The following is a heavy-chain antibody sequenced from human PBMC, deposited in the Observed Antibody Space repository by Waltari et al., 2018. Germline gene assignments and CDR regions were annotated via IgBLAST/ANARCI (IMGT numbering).Heavy chain of an antibody. J-gene: IGHJ4*02. Sequence: QLQLQQSGPGLVKPSASLSLTCAVSGDSGSNNYWWSWVRQPPGKGLEWIGQIHGSGKTNYNPSLESRVTVSMDMSNNQFSLKVTSPTAADTAVYYCARDRGRGLYLDSWGQGTLVTVSP. V-gene: IGHV4-4*02. CDR1: GDSGSNNYW. CDR2: IHGSGKT. D-gene: IGHD1-26*01. CDR3: ARDRGRGLYLDS.